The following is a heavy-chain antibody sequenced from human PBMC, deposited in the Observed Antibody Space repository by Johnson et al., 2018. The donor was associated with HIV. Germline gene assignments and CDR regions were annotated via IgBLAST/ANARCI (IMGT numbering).Heavy chain of an antibody. J-gene: IGHJ3*02. D-gene: IGHD3-22*01. V-gene: IGHV3-20*04. Sequence: VQLVESGGGVLRRGGSLRLSCGGFGFMFGDYDITWVRPVPGKGLGWVSGMNWDSGSLGFADSVKGRLTIPRDNPKNSLYLQVNSLRAEDTALYYCARDRRHYYDSSGYPDYDAFDIWGQGTMVTVSS. CDR2: MNWDSGSL. CDR3: ARDRRHYYDSSGYPDYDAFDI. CDR1: GFMFGDYD.